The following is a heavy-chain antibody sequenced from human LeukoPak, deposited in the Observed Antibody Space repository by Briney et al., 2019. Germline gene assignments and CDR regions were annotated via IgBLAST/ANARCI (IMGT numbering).Heavy chain of an antibody. Sequence: SETLSLTCTVSGGSIRGYFWTWIRQPPGKGLEWIGYIYYSGSTNYNPSLKSRVTKAVDTSKNQFSLRLSSVTAADTAVYYCAMAYSSSWYYFDYWGQGTLVTVSS. CDR2: IYYSGST. CDR3: AMAYSSSWYYFDY. D-gene: IGHD6-13*01. V-gene: IGHV4-59*01. J-gene: IGHJ4*02. CDR1: GGSIRGYF.